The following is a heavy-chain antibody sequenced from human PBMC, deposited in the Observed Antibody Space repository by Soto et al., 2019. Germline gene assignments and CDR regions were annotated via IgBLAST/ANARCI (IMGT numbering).Heavy chain of an antibody. J-gene: IGHJ5*02. D-gene: IGHD3-22*01. CDR2: IYFSGTT. Sequence: SETLSLTCTVSGGSISSGDYHWSWIRQHPGKGLEWIGTIYFSGTTYYNPSLKSRVTISVDTSKNQFSLNLSSVTAADTAVYYCARRDRSGFSYWLDTWGQGTLVTVSS. V-gene: IGHV4-31*03. CDR3: ARRDRSGFSYWLDT. CDR1: GGSISSGDYH.